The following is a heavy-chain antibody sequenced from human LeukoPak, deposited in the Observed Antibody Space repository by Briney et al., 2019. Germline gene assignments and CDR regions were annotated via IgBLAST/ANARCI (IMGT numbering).Heavy chain of an antibody. CDR2: ISYDGSNK. D-gene: IGHD6-13*01. CDR3: ARDASSSWYGGYYFDY. Sequence: PGRSLRLSCAASGFTFSSYAMHWVRQAPGKGLEWVAVISYDGSNKYYADSVKGRFTISRDNSKNTLYLQMNSLRAEDTAVNYCARDASSSWYGGYYFDYWGQGTLVTVSS. J-gene: IGHJ4*02. V-gene: IGHV3-30-3*01. CDR1: GFTFSSYA.